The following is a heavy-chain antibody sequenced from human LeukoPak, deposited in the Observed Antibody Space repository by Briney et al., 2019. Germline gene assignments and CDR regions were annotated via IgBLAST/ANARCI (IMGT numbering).Heavy chain of an antibody. Sequence: GGSLRLFCAASVFIFSSYAMRWVREARGGGVEGVSGVSGSGGSTYYADSVKGRFTISRDNSKNTLNLQMKSLRAEDTAVYYCAKDLDIVATITGNWGQGTLVTVSS. D-gene: IGHD5-12*01. CDR3: AKDLDIVATITGN. CDR1: VFIFSSYA. V-gene: IGHV3-23*01. CDR2: VSGSGGST. J-gene: IGHJ4*02.